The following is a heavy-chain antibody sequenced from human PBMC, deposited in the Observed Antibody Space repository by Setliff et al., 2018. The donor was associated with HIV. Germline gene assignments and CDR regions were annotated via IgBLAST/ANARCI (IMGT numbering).Heavy chain of an antibody. D-gene: IGHD3-22*01. Sequence: ASVKVSCKSSGYTFTSYTMHWVRQAPGQRLEWMGRINAGNGNTKYSQKFQGRVTITRDTSATTAYMELSSLRSEDTAVYYCARDHRPNYYDNSGSPGYRGQGTLVTVSS. CDR2: INAGNGNT. V-gene: IGHV1-3*01. CDR3: ARDHRPNYYDNSGSPGY. J-gene: IGHJ4*02. CDR1: GYTFTSYT.